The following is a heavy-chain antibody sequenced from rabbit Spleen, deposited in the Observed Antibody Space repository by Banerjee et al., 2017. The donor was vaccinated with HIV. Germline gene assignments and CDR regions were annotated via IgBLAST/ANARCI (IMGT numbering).Heavy chain of an antibody. CDR1: AFDFSDYG. Sequence: QEQLVESGGGLVQPGGSLRLSCKASAFDFSDYGVSWVRQAPGKGLEWIGYIDPVFGSTYYARWVNGRFTISSHNAQNTLYLQLNSLTAADTATYFCARDSGYAIFNLWGPGTLVTVS. CDR3: ARDSGYAIFNL. CDR2: IDPVFGST. J-gene: IGHJ4*01. D-gene: IGHD1-1*01. V-gene: IGHV1S47*01.